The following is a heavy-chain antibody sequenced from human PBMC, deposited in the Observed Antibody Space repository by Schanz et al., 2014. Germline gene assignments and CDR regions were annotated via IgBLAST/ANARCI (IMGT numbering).Heavy chain of an antibody. V-gene: IGHV4-39*01. J-gene: IGHJ6*02. CDR1: GGSISSSSYY. CDR2: IYYSGST. CDR3: ARHSGYYYYYGMDV. Sequence: QLQLQESGPGLVKPSETLSLTCTVSGGSISSSSYYWGWIRQPPGKGLEWIGSIYYSGSTYYNPSHKSRVTISEDTSKNQSSLTLSPVTAADTAVYYCARHSGYYYYYGMDVWGQGTTVTVSS.